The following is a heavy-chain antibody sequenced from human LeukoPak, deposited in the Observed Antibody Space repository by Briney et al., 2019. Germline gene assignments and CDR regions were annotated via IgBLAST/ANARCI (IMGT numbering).Heavy chain of an antibody. Sequence: PSETLSLTCTVSGGSISSYYWSWIRQPPGKGLEWIGYIYYSGSTNYNPSLKSRVTISVDTSKNQFSLKLSSVTAADTAVYYCATLLYYDFWSGYWAYWGQGTLVTVSS. V-gene: IGHV4-59*01. J-gene: IGHJ4*02. CDR3: ATLLYYDFWSGYWAY. CDR1: GGSISSYY. CDR2: IYYSGST. D-gene: IGHD3-3*01.